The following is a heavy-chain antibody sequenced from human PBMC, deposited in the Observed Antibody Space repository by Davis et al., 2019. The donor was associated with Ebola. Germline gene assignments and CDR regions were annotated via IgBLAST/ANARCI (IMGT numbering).Heavy chain of an antibody. CDR3: ATALGWGFAP. J-gene: IGHJ5*02. CDR1: GLTFSNYE. Sequence: PGGSLRLSYAASGLTFSNYEINWVRQAPGKGLEWVSYISGTDTGYYADSVKGRFPISRDNARNSLYLQMNNLSAEDTAVYYCATALGWGFAPWGQGTLVTVSS. V-gene: IGHV3-48*03. D-gene: IGHD1-26*01. CDR2: ISGTDTG.